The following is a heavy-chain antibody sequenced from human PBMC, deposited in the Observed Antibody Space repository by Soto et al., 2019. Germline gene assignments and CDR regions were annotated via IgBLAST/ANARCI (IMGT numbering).Heavy chain of an antibody. Sequence: QVQLQESGPGLVKPSGTLSLTCAVSGGSISSGWWTWVRQPPGKGLEWIGEILYSGRTNYNSSLNSRVTISIDKSKKQFYLNLSSVTAADTAVYYCSGRVTDAPTWGQGALVTVSS. CDR1: GGSISSGW. CDR3: SGRVTDAPT. V-gene: IGHV4-4*02. CDR2: ILYSGRT. D-gene: IGHD3-10*01. J-gene: IGHJ5*02.